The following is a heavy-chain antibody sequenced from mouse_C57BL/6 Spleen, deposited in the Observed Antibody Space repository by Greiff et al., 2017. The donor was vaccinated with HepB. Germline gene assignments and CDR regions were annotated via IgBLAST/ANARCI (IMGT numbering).Heavy chain of an antibody. CDR3: AFITTVVPDY. D-gene: IGHD1-1*01. CDR2: IFPGSGST. V-gene: IGHV1-75*01. Sequence: VQLQQSGPELVKPGASVKISCKASGYTFTDYYINWVKQRPGQGLEWIGWIFPGSGSTYYNEKFKGKATLTVDKSSSTAYMLLRSLTSEDSAVYFCAFITTVVPDYWGQGTTLTVSS. J-gene: IGHJ2*01. CDR1: GYTFTDYY.